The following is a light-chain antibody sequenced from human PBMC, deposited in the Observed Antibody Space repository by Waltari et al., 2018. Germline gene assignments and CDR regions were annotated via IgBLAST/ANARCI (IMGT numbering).Light chain of an antibody. CDR2: AAS. CDR3: QQYGNSPYT. J-gene: IGKJ2*01. V-gene: IGKV3-20*01. Sequence: DIVLTQSPGTLSLSPGERATVPCRASQSVTSNYLAWFQQNPGQAPRLLIFAASSRANGIPDRFSGRGSGTDFTLTISRVEPEDFAVYHCQQYGNSPYTFGQGTNLEVK. CDR1: QSVTSNY.